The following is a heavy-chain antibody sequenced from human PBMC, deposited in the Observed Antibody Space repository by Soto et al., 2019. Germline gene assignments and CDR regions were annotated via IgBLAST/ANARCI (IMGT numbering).Heavy chain of an antibody. CDR1: GGTFSSYT. J-gene: IGHJ4*02. CDR2: IIPILGIA. Sequence: ASVKVSCKASGGTFSSYTISWVRQAPGQGLEWMGRIIPILGIANYAQKFQGRVTITADRSTSTAYMELRSLRSDDTAVYYCGRDLSGYSGYGFDYWGQGTLVTVSS. V-gene: IGHV1-69*04. CDR3: GRDLSGYSGYGFDY. D-gene: IGHD5-12*01.